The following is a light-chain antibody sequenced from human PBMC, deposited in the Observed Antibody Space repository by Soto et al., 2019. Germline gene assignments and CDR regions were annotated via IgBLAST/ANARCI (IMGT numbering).Light chain of an antibody. V-gene: IGKV4-1*01. Sequence: IAMIQSPDSLAVSLGERATINCKSSQSVFSASKSQNYLSWYQQKPGRPPKLLIFWASTRASGVPDRFRGSGSGTDFTLTIDNLQAEDVAVYYCLQYYHGLALSFGGGTKVELK. J-gene: IGKJ4*01. CDR3: LQYYHGLALS. CDR1: QSVFSASKSQNY. CDR2: WAS.